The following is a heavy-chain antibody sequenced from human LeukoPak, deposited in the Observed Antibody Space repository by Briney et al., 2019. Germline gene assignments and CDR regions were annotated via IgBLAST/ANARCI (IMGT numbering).Heavy chain of an antibody. J-gene: IGHJ5*02. V-gene: IGHV1-18*01. CDR3: ARDFGVVILGGRVDP. Sequence: ASVKVSCKASGYTFTSYGISWVRQAPGQGLEWMGWISAYNGNTNYAQNLLGRVTVTTDTSTSTVYMELRSLRSDDTAVYYCARDFGVVILGGRVDPWGQGTLVTVSS. CDR2: ISAYNGNT. CDR1: GYTFTSYG. D-gene: IGHD3-3*01.